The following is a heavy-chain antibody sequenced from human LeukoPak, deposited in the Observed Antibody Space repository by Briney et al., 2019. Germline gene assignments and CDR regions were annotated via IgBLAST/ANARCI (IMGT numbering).Heavy chain of an antibody. CDR1: GFTFSDYY. J-gene: IGHJ1*01. V-gene: IGHV3-11*01. CDR2: ISSSGSTI. CDR3: ARRGSYSSGWYVYFQH. D-gene: IGHD6-19*01. Sequence: GGSLRLSCAASGFTFSDYYMSWIRQAPGKGLEWVSYISSSGSTIYYADSVKGRFTISRDNAKNSLYLQMNSLRAEDTAVYYCARRGSYSSGWYVYFQHWGQGTLVTVSS.